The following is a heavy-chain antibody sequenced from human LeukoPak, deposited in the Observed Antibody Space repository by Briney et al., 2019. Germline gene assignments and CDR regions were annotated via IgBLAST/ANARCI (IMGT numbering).Heavy chain of an antibody. V-gene: IGHV3-53*01. D-gene: IGHD2-15*01. CDR3: ASQALGYCSGGSCGVDY. CDR1: GFTVSSNY. CDR2: IYSGGST. Sequence: QTGGSLRLSCAASGFTVSSNYMSWVRQAPGKGLEWVSVIYSGGSTYYADSVKGRFTISRDNSKNTLYLQMNSLRAEDTAVCYCASQALGYCSGGSCGVDYWGQGTLVTVSS. J-gene: IGHJ4*02.